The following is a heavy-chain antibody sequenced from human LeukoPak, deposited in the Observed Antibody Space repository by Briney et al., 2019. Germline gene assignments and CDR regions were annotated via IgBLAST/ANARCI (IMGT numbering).Heavy chain of an antibody. CDR1: GFTFSSYA. D-gene: IGHD2-15*01. Sequence: GGSLRLSCAASGFTFSSYATSWVRQAPGKGLEWVSATSGSGGSTYYADSVKGRFTISRDNSKNTLYLQMNSLRAEDTAVYYCAKTLPGVLYYFDYWGQGTLVTVSS. CDR3: AKTLPGVLYYFDY. V-gene: IGHV3-23*01. J-gene: IGHJ4*02. CDR2: TSGSGGST.